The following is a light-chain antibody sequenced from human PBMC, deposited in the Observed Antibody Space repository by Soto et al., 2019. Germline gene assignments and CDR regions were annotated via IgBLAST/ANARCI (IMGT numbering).Light chain of an antibody. CDR2: DAS. J-gene: IGKJ1*01. V-gene: IGKV1-5*01. Sequence: DIQMTQPPSTLSASVGDRVTITCRASQSISSWLAWYQQKPGKAPKLLIYDASSLGSGVPSRFSGSGSGTEFTLTITSLQPDDFATYYCQQYNSYPWTFGQGTKVDI. CDR1: QSISSW. CDR3: QQYNSYPWT.